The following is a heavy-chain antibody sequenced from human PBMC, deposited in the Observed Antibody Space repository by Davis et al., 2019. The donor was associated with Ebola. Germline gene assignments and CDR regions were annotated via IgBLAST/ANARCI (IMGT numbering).Heavy chain of an antibody. CDR3: AKDYGSGTALDY. J-gene: IGHJ4*02. V-gene: IGHV3-74*01. CDR2: INADGSDT. Sequence: PGGSLRLSCAASGFTFSHYWMHWVRRVPGKGLLWVSRINADGSDTDYADSVKGRFTISRDNAKNSLYLQMNSLRAEDTALYYCAKDYGSGTALDYWGQGTLVTVSS. D-gene: IGHD6-19*01. CDR1: GFTFSHYW.